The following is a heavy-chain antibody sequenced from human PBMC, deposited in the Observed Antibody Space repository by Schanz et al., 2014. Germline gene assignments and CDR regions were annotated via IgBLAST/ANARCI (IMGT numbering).Heavy chain of an antibody. Sequence: EVQLVESGGGLVQPGGSLRLSCGGSGFTFSSYAMSWVRQAPGKGLEWVSGISGSGGSTYYADSVKGRFTISRDNSKNTLYLQMNSLRAEDTAVYYCAKDLLYGAPMPLNHLDYWGQGTLVTVSS. CDR3: AKDLLYGAPMPLNHLDY. CDR2: ISGSGGST. D-gene: IGHD2-2*01. J-gene: IGHJ4*02. CDR1: GFTFSSYA. V-gene: IGHV3-23*04.